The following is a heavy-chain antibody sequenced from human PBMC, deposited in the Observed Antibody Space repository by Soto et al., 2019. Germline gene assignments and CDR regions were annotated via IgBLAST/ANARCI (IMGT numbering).Heavy chain of an antibody. V-gene: IGHV6-1*01. CDR2: TYYRSQWYN. J-gene: IGHJ3*02. CDR1: GDSVSTNSAA. CDR3: ARWAHEGNFDI. Sequence: SQTLSLTCAISGDSVSTNSAAWNWIRQSRSRGLEWLGRTYYRSQWYNDYAVSVKSRITINPDTSRNQFSLQLNSVTPEDTAVYYCARWAHEGNFDIWGQGTKVTVSS.